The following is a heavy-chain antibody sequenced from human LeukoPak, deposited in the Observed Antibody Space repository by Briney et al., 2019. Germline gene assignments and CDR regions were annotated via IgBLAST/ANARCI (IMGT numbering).Heavy chain of an antibody. J-gene: IGHJ1*01. Sequence: ASLKVSCEASGYTFIAYYMHWVRQAPGQGLEWMGWINPNSGDTKYAQKFQGRVTMTRDTSISTAYMELSRLRSDDTAVYYCALFVGNISWRYFQHWGQGTLVTVSS. CDR1: GYTFIAYY. CDR3: ALFVGNISWRYFQH. V-gene: IGHV1-2*02. CDR2: INPNSGDT. D-gene: IGHD6-13*01.